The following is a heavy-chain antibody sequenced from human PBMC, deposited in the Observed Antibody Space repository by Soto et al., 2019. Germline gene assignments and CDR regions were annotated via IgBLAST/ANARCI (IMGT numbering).Heavy chain of an antibody. CDR3: ARERGGGYSYGSVVVRDAFDI. J-gene: IGHJ3*02. V-gene: IGHV4-30-4*01. CDR1: GGSISSGDYY. Sequence: QVQLQESGPGLVKPSQTLSLTCTVSGGSISSGDYYWSWIRQPPGKGLEWIGYIYYSGSTYYNPSPKSRVTISVDTSKNQFSLKLSSVTAADTAVYYCARERGGGYSYGSVVVRDAFDIWGQGTMVTVSS. D-gene: IGHD5-18*01. CDR2: IYYSGST.